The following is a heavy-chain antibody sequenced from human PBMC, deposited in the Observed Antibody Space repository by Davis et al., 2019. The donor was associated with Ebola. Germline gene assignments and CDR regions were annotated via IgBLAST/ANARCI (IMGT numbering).Heavy chain of an antibody. V-gene: IGHV3-21*01. Sequence: PGGSLRLSCAASGFTFSSYSMNWVRQAPGKGLEWVSSISSSSSYIYYADSVKGRFTISRDNAKNSLYLQMNSLRAEDTAVYYCARDYLRYCTNGVCSSFDYWGQGTLVTVSS. CDR2: ISSSSSYI. J-gene: IGHJ4*02. CDR1: GFTFSSYS. CDR3: ARDYLRYCTNGVCSSFDY. D-gene: IGHD2-8*01.